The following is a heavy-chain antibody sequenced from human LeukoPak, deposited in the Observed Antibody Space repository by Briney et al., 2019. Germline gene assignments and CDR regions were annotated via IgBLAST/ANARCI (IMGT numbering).Heavy chain of an antibody. CDR3: ARAPMDEFGRTVTAILNPDY. V-gene: IGHV1-18*01. CDR2: ISAYNGNT. J-gene: IGHJ4*02. D-gene: IGHD2-21*02. Sequence: ASVKVSCKASGYTFTSYGISWVRQAPGQGLEWMGWISAYNGNTNYAQKLQGRVTMTTDTSTSTAYMELRSLRSDDTAVYHCARAPMDEFGRTVTAILNPDYWGQGTLVTVSS. CDR1: GYTFTSYG.